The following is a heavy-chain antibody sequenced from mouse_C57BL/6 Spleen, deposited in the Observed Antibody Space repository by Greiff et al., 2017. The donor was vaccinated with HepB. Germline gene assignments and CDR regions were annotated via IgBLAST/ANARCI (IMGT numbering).Heavy chain of an antibody. CDR2: ISGGGGNT. D-gene: IGHD1-1*01. Sequence: EVNVVESGGGLVKPGGSLKLSCAASGFTFSSYTMSWVRQTPEKRLEWVATISGGGGNTYYPDSVKGRFTISRDNAKNTLYLQMSSLRSEDTALYYCARRYYGSTYWYFDVWGTGTTVTVSS. CDR1: GFTFSSYT. J-gene: IGHJ1*03. CDR3: ARRYYGSTYWYFDV. V-gene: IGHV5-9*01.